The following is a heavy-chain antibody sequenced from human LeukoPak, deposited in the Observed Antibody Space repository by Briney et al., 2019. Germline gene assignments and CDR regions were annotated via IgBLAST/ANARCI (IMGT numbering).Heavy chain of an antibody. J-gene: IGHJ4*02. Sequence: GGSLRLSCAASGFTFSTYWMTWVRQAPGKGVEWVANIKEDGSEKYYVDSVKGRFTISRDNAKNSLYLQMNSLRAEDTAVYYCARYRWELLYWGQGTLVTVSS. CDR2: IKEDGSEK. CDR3: ARYRWELLY. CDR1: GFTFSTYW. V-gene: IGHV3-7*04. D-gene: IGHD1-26*01.